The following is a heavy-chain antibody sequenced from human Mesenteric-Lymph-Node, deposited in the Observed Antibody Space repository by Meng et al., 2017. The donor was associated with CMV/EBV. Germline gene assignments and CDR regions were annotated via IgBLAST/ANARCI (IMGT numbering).Heavy chain of an antibody. J-gene: IGHJ4*02. V-gene: IGHV3-74*01. CDR2: ITGDGDYA. CDR1: GFSFSYYW. Sequence: GGSLRLSCAASGFSFSYYWIHWVRQTPEQGLGWVSRITGDGDYANYADSVEGRLTISRDNAKNTLYLQMNRLRAEDTAVYYCIRDGHHWNFDYWGQGTQVTVSS. CDR3: IRDGHHWNFDY. D-gene: IGHD1-1*01.